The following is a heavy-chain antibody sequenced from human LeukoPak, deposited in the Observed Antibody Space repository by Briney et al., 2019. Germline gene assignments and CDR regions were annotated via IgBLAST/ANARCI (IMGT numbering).Heavy chain of an antibody. CDR2: INHSGST. J-gene: IGHJ4*02. CDR3: ARGTTVTTGFDY. D-gene: IGHD4-17*01. CDR1: GGSFSGYY. V-gene: IGHV4-34*01. Sequence: PSETLSLTCAVYGGSFSGYYWSWIRQPPGKGLEWIGEINHSGSTNYNPSLKSRVTISVDTSKNQFSLKLSSVTAADTAVYYCARGTTVTTGFDYWGQGTLVTVSS.